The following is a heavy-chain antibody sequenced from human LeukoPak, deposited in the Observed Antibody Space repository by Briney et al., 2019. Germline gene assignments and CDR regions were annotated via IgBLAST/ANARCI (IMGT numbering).Heavy chain of an antibody. V-gene: IGHV3-30*18. CDR2: ISYDGSNK. CDR3: AKDRNWGLLDY. J-gene: IGHJ4*02. Sequence: GGSLRLSCAATGFTFSSYDMHWVRQAPGKGLEWVAVISYDGSNKYYADSVKGRFTISRDNSKNTLYLQMNSLRAEDTAVYYCAKDRNWGLLDYWGQGILVTVSS. D-gene: IGHD7-27*01. CDR1: GFTFSSYD.